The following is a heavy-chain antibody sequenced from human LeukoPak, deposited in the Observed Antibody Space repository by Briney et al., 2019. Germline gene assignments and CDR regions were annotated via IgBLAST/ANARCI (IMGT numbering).Heavy chain of an antibody. Sequence: ASVKVSCKASGYTFTSYDINWVRQAPGQGPEWMGWISTYNGNTKYAEKFQGRVTMTTDTPTSTAYMELRSLRSDDTAVYYCARDEDYGIFVNVDYWGQGTLVTVSS. J-gene: IGHJ4*02. V-gene: IGHV1-18*01. CDR2: ISTYNGNT. D-gene: IGHD4-17*01. CDR3: ARDEDYGIFVNVDY. CDR1: GYTFTSYD.